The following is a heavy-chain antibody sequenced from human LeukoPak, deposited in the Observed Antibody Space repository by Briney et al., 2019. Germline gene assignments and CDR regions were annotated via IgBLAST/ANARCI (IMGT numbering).Heavy chain of an antibody. D-gene: IGHD1-26*01. Sequence: SETLSLTCTVSGGSISSYYWSWIRQPPGKGLEWIGYIYYSGSTNYNPSLKSRVTISVDTSKNQFSLKLSSVTAADTAVYYCARHFTVGGSCYWGQGTLVTVSS. J-gene: IGHJ4*02. V-gene: IGHV4-59*08. CDR2: IYYSGST. CDR1: GGSISSYY. CDR3: ARHFTVGGSCY.